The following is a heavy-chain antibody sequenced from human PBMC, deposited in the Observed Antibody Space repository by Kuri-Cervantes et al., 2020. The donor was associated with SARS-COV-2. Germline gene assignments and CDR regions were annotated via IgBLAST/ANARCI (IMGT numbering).Heavy chain of an antibody. D-gene: IGHD4-17*01. CDR1: GYTFTSYY. Sequence: ASVKVSCKASGYTFTSYYMHGVRQAPGQGLEWMGIINPSGGSTSYAQKFQGRVTMTRDTSTSTVYMELSSLRSEDTAVYYCARSPSNGDYDGWFDYWGQGTLVTVSS. V-gene: IGHV1-46*01. CDR3: ARSPSNGDYDGWFDY. J-gene: IGHJ4*02. CDR2: INPSGGST.